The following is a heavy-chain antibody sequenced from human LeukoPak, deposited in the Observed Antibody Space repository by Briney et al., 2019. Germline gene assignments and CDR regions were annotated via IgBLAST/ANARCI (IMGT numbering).Heavy chain of an antibody. CDR1: GGSFSGYY. CDR3: ARGASQYIAFDI. D-gene: IGHD6-6*01. V-gene: IGHV4-34*01. CDR2: IHHSGNT. Sequence: SETLSLTCAVYGGSFSGYYWTWIRQPPGKGLEWIGEIHHSGNTKYNLPLKSRVTISVDTSKNQFSLKLNSVTAADTAVYYCARGASQYIAFDIWGQGTMVSVSS. J-gene: IGHJ3*02.